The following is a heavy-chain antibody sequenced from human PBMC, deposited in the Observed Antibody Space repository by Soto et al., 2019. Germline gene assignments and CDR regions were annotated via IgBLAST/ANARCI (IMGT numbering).Heavy chain of an antibody. CDR2: IVPIFGTT. Sequence: QVQLLQSGAEVKKSGSSVKVSCKVSGGIFSRYAISWVRQAPGQGLEWLGGIVPIFGTTNYAQKFQGRVTINADESTSTAYMDLTSLGSEDTAVYYCARPDEGSYYSNHHYYYALDVWGQGTTVTVSS. J-gene: IGHJ6*02. V-gene: IGHV1-69*01. CDR1: GGIFSRYA. CDR3: ARPDEGSYYSNHHYYYALDV. D-gene: IGHD3-10*01.